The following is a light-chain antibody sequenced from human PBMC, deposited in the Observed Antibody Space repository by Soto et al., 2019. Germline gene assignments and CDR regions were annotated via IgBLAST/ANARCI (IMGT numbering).Light chain of an antibody. Sequence: EVVLTQSPATLSLSPEERATLSCRASQSVDGSYLAWYQQKPGQAPRLLIYGASSRATDIPDRFSGSGSGTDFTLTISRLEPEDFAVYYCQQYDILPRTFGQGTKVDIK. J-gene: IGKJ1*01. CDR2: GAS. CDR3: QQYDILPRT. CDR1: QSVDGSY. V-gene: IGKV3-20*01.